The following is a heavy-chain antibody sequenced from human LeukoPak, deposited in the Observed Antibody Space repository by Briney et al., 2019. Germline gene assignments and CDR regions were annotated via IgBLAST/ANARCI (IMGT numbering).Heavy chain of an antibody. J-gene: IGHJ5*02. CDR3: AREGTSGTHLNWFDP. V-gene: IGHV4-59*01. CDR2: IYGSGST. CDR1: GGSISSYY. D-gene: IGHD1-1*01. Sequence: SETLSPTCTVSGGSISSYYWSWIRQPPGKGLEWIGHIYGSGSTNYDPSLKSRVTLSVDTSKNQFSLKLSSVTAADTAVYYCAREGTSGTHLNWFDPWGQGTLVTVSS.